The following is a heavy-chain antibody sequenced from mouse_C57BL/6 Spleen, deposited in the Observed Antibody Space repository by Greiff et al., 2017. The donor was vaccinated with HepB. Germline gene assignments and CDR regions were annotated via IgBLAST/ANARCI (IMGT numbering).Heavy chain of an antibody. D-gene: IGHD1-1*01. CDR3: TRGHYGSSYWFAY. CDR2: IDPETGGT. V-gene: IGHV1-15*01. Sequence: QVQLQQSGAELVRPGASVTLSCKASGYTFTDYEMHWVKQTPVHGLEWIGAIDPETGGTAYNQKSKGKAILTADKSSSTAYMELRSLTSEDSAVYYCTRGHYGSSYWFAYWGQGTLVTVSA. J-gene: IGHJ3*01. CDR1: GYTFTDYE.